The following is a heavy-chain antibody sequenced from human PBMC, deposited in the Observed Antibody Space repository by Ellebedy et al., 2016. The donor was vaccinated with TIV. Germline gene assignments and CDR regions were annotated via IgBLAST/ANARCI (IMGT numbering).Heavy chain of an antibody. J-gene: IGHJ4*02. CDR1: GFTFSIAG. CDR2: IDFSGTGT. CDR3: ARDGSEWSRDY. Sequence: GGSLRLXXAASGFTFSIAGMPWVRQAPGKGLEWVATIDFSGTGTYYADSVKGRFIISRDNTKNSLFLQMNSLGVEDTAVYYCARDGSEWSRDYWGQGTLVTVSS. V-gene: IGHV3-21*06. D-gene: IGHD3-3*01.